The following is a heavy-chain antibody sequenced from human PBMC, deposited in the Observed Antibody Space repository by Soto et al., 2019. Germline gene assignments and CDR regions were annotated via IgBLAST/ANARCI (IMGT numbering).Heavy chain of an antibody. CDR3: ARDGGGFGELLLNSYDAFDL. J-gene: IGHJ3*01. Sequence: GSLRLSCTASGFSFSTYAMYWVRQAPGKGLEWVAIISYDGSNAQYADSVKGRFTVARDNSKNTLYLQMHSLTAEDTAVYYCARDGGGFGELLLNSYDAFDLWGQGKLVTVSS. CDR1: GFSFSTYA. D-gene: IGHD3-10*01. CDR2: ISYDGSNA. V-gene: IGHV3-30*04.